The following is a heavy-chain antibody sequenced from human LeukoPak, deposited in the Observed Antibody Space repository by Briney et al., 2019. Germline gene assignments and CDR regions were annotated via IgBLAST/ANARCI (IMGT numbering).Heavy chain of an antibody. CDR2: ISSSSSTI. CDR1: GFTFSSYS. Sequence: GGSLRLSCAASGFTFSSYSMNWVRQAPGKGLEWVSYISSSSSTIYYADPVKGRFTISRDNAKNSLYLQMNSLRAEDTAVYYCARDRLTTVVTHYYYYYMDVWGKGTTVTVSS. V-gene: IGHV3-48*04. CDR3: ARDRLTTVVTHYYYYYMDV. D-gene: IGHD4-23*01. J-gene: IGHJ6*03.